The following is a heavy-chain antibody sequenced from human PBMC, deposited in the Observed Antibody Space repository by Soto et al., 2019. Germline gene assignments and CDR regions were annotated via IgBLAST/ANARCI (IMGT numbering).Heavy chain of an antibody. J-gene: IGHJ4*02. D-gene: IGHD3-22*01. V-gene: IGHV1-8*01. Sequence: ASVKVSGKASGYTFTSYDINWVRQATGQGLEWMGWMNPNSGNTGYAQKFQGRVTMTRNTSISTAYMELSSLRSEDAAVYYCARVGYYYDSSGYYLSFDYWGQGTLVTVS. CDR3: ARVGYYYDSSGYYLSFDY. CDR1: GYTFTSYD. CDR2: MNPNSGNT.